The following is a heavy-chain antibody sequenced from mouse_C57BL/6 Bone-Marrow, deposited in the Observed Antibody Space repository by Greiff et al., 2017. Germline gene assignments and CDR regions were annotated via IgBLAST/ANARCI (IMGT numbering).Heavy chain of an antibody. CDR3: ARRMDY. J-gene: IGHJ4*01. Sequence: QVQLQQSVAELVRPGASVKLSCTASGFNIKNTYMHWVKQRPGRGLEWIGRIDPNSGGTKYNEKFKSKATLTVDKPSSTAYMQLSSLTSEDSAVYYCARRMDYWGQGTSVTVSS. V-gene: IGHV1-72*01. CDR1: GFNIKNTY. CDR2: IDPNSGGT.